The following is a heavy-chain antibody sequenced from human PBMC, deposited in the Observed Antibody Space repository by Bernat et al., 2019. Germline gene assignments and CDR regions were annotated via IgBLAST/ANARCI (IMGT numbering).Heavy chain of an antibody. CDR2: IYYRGKT. CDR1: GGSISTGDYY. J-gene: IGHJ3*02. D-gene: IGHD4-17*01. Sequence: QVQLQESGPGLVKPSQTLSLICTVSGGSISTGDYYWSWIRQHPGKGLEWIGYIYYRGKTYNNPSLKSRVTISVDTSKNQFSLKLSSVTAADTAVYFCARVEGAYVDCDIWGQGTIVTVSS. CDR3: ARVEGAYVDCDI. V-gene: IGHV4-31*03.